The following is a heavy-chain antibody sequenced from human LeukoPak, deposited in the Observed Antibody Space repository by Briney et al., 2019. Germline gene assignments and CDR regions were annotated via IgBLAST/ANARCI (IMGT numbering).Heavy chain of an antibody. CDR2: IKQDGSEK. CDR3: ARDLAAVVHPSDAFDI. Sequence: QPGGSLRLSCAASGFTFSSYWMSWVRQAPGKGLEWVANIKQDGSEKYYVDSVKGRFTISRDNAKNSLYLQMNSLRAEDTAVYYCARDLAAVVHPSDAFDIGGQGTMVTVSS. CDR1: GFTFSSYW. J-gene: IGHJ3*02. V-gene: IGHV3-7*01. D-gene: IGHD6-19*01.